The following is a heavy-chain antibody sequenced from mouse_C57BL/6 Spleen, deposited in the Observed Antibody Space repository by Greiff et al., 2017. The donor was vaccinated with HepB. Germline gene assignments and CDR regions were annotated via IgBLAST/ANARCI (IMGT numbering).Heavy chain of an antibody. CDR2: IRRKSSNYAT. J-gene: IGHJ3*01. CDR3: VREELYDYNKWFAY. D-gene: IGHD2-4*01. CDR1: GFTFNTYA. V-gene: IGHV10-3*01. Sequence: EVHLVESGRGLVQPKGSLKLSCAASGFTFNTYAMHWVRQAPGKGLEWVDSIRRKSSNYATYYADSVKDRFTISRDDSQSKLYLQMNNLKTEDTSMYYCVREELYDYNKWFAYWGQGTLVTVSA.